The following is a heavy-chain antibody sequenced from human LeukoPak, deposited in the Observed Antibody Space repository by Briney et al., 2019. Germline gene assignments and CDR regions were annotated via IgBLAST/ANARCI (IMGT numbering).Heavy chain of an antibody. D-gene: IGHD5-18*01. CDR3: ARDLGGYSYGFYYYGMDV. J-gene: IGHJ6*02. Sequence: SETLSLTCTVSGGSISSYYWSWIRQPPGKGLEWIGYIYYSGSTNYNPSLKGRVTISVDTSKNQFSLKLSSVTAADTAVYYCARDLGGYSYGFYYYGMDVWGQGTTVTVSS. CDR1: GGSISSYY. V-gene: IGHV4-59*01. CDR2: IYYSGST.